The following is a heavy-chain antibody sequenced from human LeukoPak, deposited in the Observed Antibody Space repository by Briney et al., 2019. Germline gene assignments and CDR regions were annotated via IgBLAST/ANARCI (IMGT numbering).Heavy chain of an antibody. V-gene: IGHV4-59*01. Sequence: SETLSLTCTVSGGSISRDYWWWIRAPPGRGLGWIGYNYYTGGTNYDHTFKSRVTISGDTSKSTFSMELSCVRAADTAVYYCARDRGRWFDPWGQGTLVTVSS. CDR3: ARDRGRWFDP. CDR2: NYYTGGT. J-gene: IGHJ5*02. CDR1: GGSISRDY. D-gene: IGHD3-16*01.